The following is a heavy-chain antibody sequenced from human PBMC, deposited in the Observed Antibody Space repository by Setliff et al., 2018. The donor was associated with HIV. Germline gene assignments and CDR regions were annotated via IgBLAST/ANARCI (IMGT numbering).Heavy chain of an antibody. Sequence: PGESLKISCETSGYIFIHYWIGWVRQMPGKGLECMGIIYPNDFDTKYSPSFQGQVTISADRSTNTAYLEWSSLKASDTAMYYCAKAGRGIYYTGGYYYDGFDVWGQGTMVTVSS. CDR3: AKAGRGIYYTGGYYYDGFDV. CDR1: GYIFIHYW. CDR2: IYPNDFDT. V-gene: IGHV5-51*01. D-gene: IGHD3-22*01. J-gene: IGHJ3*01.